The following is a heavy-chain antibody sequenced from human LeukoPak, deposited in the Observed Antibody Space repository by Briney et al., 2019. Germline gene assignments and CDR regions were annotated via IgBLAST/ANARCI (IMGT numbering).Heavy chain of an antibody. CDR2: IYRSGST. V-gene: IGHV4-38-2*01. CDR1: GYSISSGYY. CDR3: ARISYYYDSSGHPGYFDY. Sequence: SETLSLTXAVSGYSISSGYYWGWIRQPPGKGLEWIGSIYRSGSTYYNPSLKSRITISIDTSNNQFSLKLNSVTAADTAVYYCARISYYYDSSGHPGYFDYWGQGTLVTVSS. J-gene: IGHJ4*02. D-gene: IGHD3-22*01.